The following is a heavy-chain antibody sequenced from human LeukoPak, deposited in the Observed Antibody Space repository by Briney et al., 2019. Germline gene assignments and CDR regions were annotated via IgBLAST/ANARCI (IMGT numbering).Heavy chain of an antibody. CDR1: GYTFTDYY. CDR3: ARDRWWDRVVPAAMYHYYYMDV. J-gene: IGHJ6*03. Sequence: ASVKVSCKASGYTFTDYYMHWVRQAPGQGLEWMGWINPNSGGTNYAQKFQGRVTMTRDTSISTAYMELSRLRSDDTAVYYCARDRWWDRVVPAAMYHYYYMDVWGKGTTVTVSS. CDR2: INPNSGGT. D-gene: IGHD2-2*01. V-gene: IGHV1-2*02.